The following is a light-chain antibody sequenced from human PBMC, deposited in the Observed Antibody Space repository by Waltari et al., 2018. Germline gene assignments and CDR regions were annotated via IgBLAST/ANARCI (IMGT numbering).Light chain of an antibody. Sequence: EIVLTQSPGTLSLSPGERATLSCRASQTVSSISLSWYQQKPGQAPRLPIYGASTRATGIPDRFSGSGSGTDFTLTISRLEPEDFAVYYCQQYDGIVLTFGGGTKAEI. CDR1: QTVSSIS. J-gene: IGKJ4*01. CDR2: GAS. V-gene: IGKV3-20*01. CDR3: QQYDGIVLT.